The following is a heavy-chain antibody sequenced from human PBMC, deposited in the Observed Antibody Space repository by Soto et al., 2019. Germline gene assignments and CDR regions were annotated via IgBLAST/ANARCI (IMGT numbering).Heavy chain of an antibody. CDR1: GYTFTSDG. CDR3: AKNTYYDFWSGYYNVYFDY. J-gene: IGHJ4*02. Sequence: QVQLVQSGAEVKNPGASVKVSCEASGYTFTSDGISWVRQAPGQGLEWMGWINTHNGDTNYAQKFQGRVTMTTDTPTSTAYMEVRSLGSDDTAIYYCAKNTYYDFWSGYYNVYFDYWGQGTLVTVSS. V-gene: IGHV1-18*04. D-gene: IGHD3-3*01. CDR2: INTHNGDT.